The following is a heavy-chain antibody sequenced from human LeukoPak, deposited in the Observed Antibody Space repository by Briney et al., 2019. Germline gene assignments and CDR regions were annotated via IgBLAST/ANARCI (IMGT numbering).Heavy chain of an antibody. V-gene: IGHV4-39*01. CDR3: ARQPPFFGDYGGY. Sequence: SETLSLTCTVSGGSISSRNYYWGWIRQSPGKGLEWIGSIYYSGSTYYKSSLKSRVTISADTSRNQFSQRLTSVTATDTAVYYCARQPPFFGDYGGYWGQGTLVTVSS. CDR1: GGSISSRNYY. J-gene: IGHJ4*02. CDR2: IYYSGST. D-gene: IGHD4/OR15-4a*01.